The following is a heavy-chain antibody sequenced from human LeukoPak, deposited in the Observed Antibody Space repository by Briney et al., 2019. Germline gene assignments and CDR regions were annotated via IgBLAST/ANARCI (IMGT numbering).Heavy chain of an antibody. V-gene: IGHV3-23*01. CDR1: GFPFSTND. CDR3: AKVKTHWYFDN. Sequence: GGSLRLSCAASGFPFSTNDMSWVRQAPGRGLEWVSAISGSASGGTTYEDSVKGRFTISRDNPKGTLYLQMNSLRAEDTAVYYCAKVKTHWYFDNWGRGTLVTVSS. CDR2: ISGSASGGT. D-gene: IGHD1-1*01. J-gene: IGHJ4*02.